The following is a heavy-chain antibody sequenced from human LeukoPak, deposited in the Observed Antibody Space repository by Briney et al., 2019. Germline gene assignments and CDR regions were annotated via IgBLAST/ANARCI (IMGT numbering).Heavy chain of an antibody. D-gene: IGHD3-22*01. CDR1: GFTFYDYA. Sequence: GRSLRLSCAAAGFTFYDYAMHWVRQAPGKGWEGGSGISWNSGSIVYADSVKGRFTISRDNAKNSLYLPMNSLRAEDMALYYCAKDSRYDSSGYFDYWGQGTLVTVSS. J-gene: IGHJ4*02. V-gene: IGHV3-9*03. CDR2: ISWNSGSI. CDR3: AKDSRYDSSGYFDY.